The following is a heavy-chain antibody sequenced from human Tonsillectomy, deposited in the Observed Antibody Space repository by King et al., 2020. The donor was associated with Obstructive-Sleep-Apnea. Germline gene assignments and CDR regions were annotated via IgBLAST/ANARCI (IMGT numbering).Heavy chain of an antibody. CDR1: GFTFSSYA. D-gene: IGHD3-22*01. Sequence: VQLVESGGGLVQPVGSLRLSCAASGFTFSSYAMRWVRQAPGKGLEWGATISGSVGSTYYADSVKGRLTISTDNSENTLYLQMNSLRAEETAVYYCAKTQRSYYDTSGYWRDAFDIWGQGTMVTVSS. CDR3: AKTQRSYYDTSGYWRDAFDI. V-gene: IGHV3-23*04. CDR2: ISGSVGST. J-gene: IGHJ3*02.